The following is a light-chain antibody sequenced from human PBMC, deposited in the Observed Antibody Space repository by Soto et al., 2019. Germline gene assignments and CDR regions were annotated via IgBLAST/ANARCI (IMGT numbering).Light chain of an antibody. V-gene: IGLV2-14*01. CDR2: EVS. Sequence: QSVLTQPASVSGSPGQSITISCTGTSIDTGASNYKFVSWYQQPPGKAPKLIIFEVSYRPSGVSNRFSGSKSGNTASLTISGLRAEDEADYYCSSYAVSTPLVIFGGGTKLTVL. CDR1: SIDTGASNY. J-gene: IGLJ2*01. CDR3: SSYAVSTPLVI.